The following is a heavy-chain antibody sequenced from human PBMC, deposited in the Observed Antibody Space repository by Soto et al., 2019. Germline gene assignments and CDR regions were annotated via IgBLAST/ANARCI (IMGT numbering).Heavy chain of an antibody. CDR2: IYYSGST. CDR3: ARALGYCSSTSCLNYGMDV. Sequence: SETLSLTCTVSGGSASSGSYYWSWIRQPPGKGLEWIGYIYYSGSTNYNPSLKSRVTISVDTSKNQFSLKLSSVTAADTAVYYCARALGYCSSTSCLNYGMDVWGQGTTVTVSS. V-gene: IGHV4-61*01. J-gene: IGHJ6*02. D-gene: IGHD2-2*01. CDR1: GGSASSGSYY.